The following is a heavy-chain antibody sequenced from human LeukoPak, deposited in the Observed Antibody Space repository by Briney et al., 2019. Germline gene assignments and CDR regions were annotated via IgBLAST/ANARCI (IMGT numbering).Heavy chain of an antibody. D-gene: IGHD3-16*01. CDR2: ISGSGGST. V-gene: IGHV3-23*01. CDR1: GFTFSSYG. Sequence: PGGSLRLSCAASGFTFSSYGMSWVRQAPGQGLEWVSAISGSGGSTSYADSVKGRFTISRDNSKNTLYLQMNSLRAEDTAVYYCAKESRDYDYVWGYPDYWGQGTLVTVSS. J-gene: IGHJ4*02. CDR3: AKESRDYDYVWGYPDY.